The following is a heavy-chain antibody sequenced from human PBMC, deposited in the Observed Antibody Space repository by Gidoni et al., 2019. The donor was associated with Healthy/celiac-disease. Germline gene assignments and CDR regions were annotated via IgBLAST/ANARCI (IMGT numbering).Heavy chain of an antibody. CDR2: ISYDGSNK. Sequence: QVQLVESGGGVVQPGRSLRLSCAASGFTFSSYDMPWVRQAPGKGLEWVAVISYDGSNKYYADSVQGRFTISRDNSKYTLYLPMNSLRAEDTAVYYCARDRRYYYVSSGYYLDYWGQGTLVTVSS. CDR3: ARDRRYYYVSSGYYLDY. D-gene: IGHD3-22*01. J-gene: IGHJ4*02. V-gene: IGHV3-30-3*01. CDR1: GFTFSSYD.